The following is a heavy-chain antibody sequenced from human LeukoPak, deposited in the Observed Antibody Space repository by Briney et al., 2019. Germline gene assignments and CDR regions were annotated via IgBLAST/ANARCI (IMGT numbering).Heavy chain of an antibody. D-gene: IGHD5-24*01. CDR1: GGTFSSYA. CDR2: IIPIFGTA. Sequence: ASVKVSCKASGGTFSSYAISWVRQAPGQGLEWMGGIIPIFGTANYAQKFQGRVTITADESTSTAYMELSSLRPEDTAVYYCATEGQRWQQWNGYFDYWGQGTLVTVSS. CDR3: ATEGQRWQQWNGYFDY. V-gene: IGHV1-69*13. J-gene: IGHJ4*02.